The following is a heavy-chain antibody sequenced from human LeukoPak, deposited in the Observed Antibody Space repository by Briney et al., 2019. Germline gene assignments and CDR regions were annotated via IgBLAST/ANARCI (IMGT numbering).Heavy chain of an antibody. J-gene: IGHJ4*02. D-gene: IGHD1-26*01. CDR1: GFTFSSYS. Sequence: GGSLRLSCAASGFTFSSYSMNWVRQAPGKGLEWVSSISSSSSYIYYADSVKGRFTISRDNAKNSLYLQMNSLRAEDTAVYYCARGPSGSYKDSDYWGQGTLVTVSS. CDR2: ISSSSSYI. V-gene: IGHV3-21*01. CDR3: ARGPSGSYKDSDY.